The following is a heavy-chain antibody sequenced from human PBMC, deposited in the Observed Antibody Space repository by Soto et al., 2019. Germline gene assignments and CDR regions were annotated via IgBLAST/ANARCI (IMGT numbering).Heavy chain of an antibody. CDR2: ISNGGSFI. CDR3: ARHRYYEGSVPGYGMDV. V-gene: IGHV3-11*01. D-gene: IGHD3-16*01. CDR1: GFTFSDYY. Sequence: QVQLVESGGDLVKPGGSLRLSCAASGFTFSDYYMSWIRQAPGKGLEYISYISNGGSFIYYADSVKGRFTISRDTAKTSLYLQMNSLRAEDTALYYCARHRYYEGSVPGYGMDVWGQGTTVTVSS. J-gene: IGHJ6*02.